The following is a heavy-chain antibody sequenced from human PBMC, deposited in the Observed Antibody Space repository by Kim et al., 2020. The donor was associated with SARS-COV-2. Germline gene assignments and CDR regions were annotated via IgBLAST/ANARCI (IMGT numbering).Heavy chain of an antibody. CDR1: GGSFSGYY. CDR3: ARGGRQSLPTHYYYYYYGMDV. CDR2: INHSGST. D-gene: IGHD6-19*01. V-gene: IGHV4-34*01. Sequence: SETLSLTCAVYGGSFSGYYWSWIRQPPGKGLEWIGEINHSGSTNYNPSLKSRVTISVDTSKNQFSLKLSSVTAADTAVYYCARGGRQSLPTHYYYYYYGMDVWGQGTTVTVSS. J-gene: IGHJ6*02.